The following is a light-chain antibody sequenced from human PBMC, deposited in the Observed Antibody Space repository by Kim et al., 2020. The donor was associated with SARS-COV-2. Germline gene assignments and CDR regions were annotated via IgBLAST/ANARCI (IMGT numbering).Light chain of an antibody. V-gene: IGLV2-14*04. CDR3: SSYTSSSTPWV. Sequence: QSITISCTGTSSDVVGYNYVSWYQQHPCKAPKLMIYDVSKRPSGVSNRFSGSKSGNTASLTISGLQAEDEADYYCSSYTSSSTPWVFGGGTQLTVL. CDR1: SSDVVGYNY. CDR2: DVS. J-gene: IGLJ3*02.